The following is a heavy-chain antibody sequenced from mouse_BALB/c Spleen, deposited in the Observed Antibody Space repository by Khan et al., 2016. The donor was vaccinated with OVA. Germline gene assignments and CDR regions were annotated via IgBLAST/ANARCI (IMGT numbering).Heavy chain of an antibody. CDR1: GYTFSSYW. CDR2: ILPGSGRN. CDR3: ARGNYYGSSSWFGY. D-gene: IGHD1-1*01. V-gene: IGHV1-9*01. J-gene: IGHJ3*01. Sequence: QVQLQQSGAELMKPGASVKISCKATGYTFSSYWIEWVKQRPGHGLEWIGEILPGSGRNNYNEKFKGKATFTADTSSNTAYMQISNLTSDDSADYYSARGNYYGSSSWFGYWGQGTLVTVSA.